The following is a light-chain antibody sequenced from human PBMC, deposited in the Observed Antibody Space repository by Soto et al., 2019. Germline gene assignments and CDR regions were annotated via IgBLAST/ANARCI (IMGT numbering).Light chain of an antibody. CDR3: CSYAGSHTYV. CDR1: SSDVGNYNS. Sequence: QSVLTQPRSVSESPGQSVTMSCTGTSSDVGNYNSVSWYQQHPGKAPKLIIYDVRKRPSGVPDRFSGSKSGNTASLTISGLQAEDEADYFCCSYAGSHTYVFGTGTNLTV. J-gene: IGLJ1*01. V-gene: IGLV2-11*01. CDR2: DVR.